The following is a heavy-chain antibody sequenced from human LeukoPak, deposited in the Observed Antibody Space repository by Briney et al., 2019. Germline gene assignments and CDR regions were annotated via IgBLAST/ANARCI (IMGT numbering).Heavy chain of an antibody. CDR2: ISWNSGSI. Sequence: GRSLRLSCAASGFTFDDYAMHWVRQAPGKGLEWVSGISWNSGSIGYADSVKGRFTISRDNAKNSPYLQMNSLRAEDTAVYYCAKKGLVMSMDYWGQGTLVTVSS. J-gene: IGHJ4*02. CDR3: AKKGLVMSMDY. D-gene: IGHD3-22*01. V-gene: IGHV3-9*01. CDR1: GFTFDDYA.